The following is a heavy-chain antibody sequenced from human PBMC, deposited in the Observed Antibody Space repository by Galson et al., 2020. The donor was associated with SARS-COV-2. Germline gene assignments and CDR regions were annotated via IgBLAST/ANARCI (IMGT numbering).Heavy chain of an antibody. CDR1: GGSISSYY. CDR3: ARTQTDGYSSGWYLDRLWFDP. CDR2: IYYSGST. D-gene: IGHD6-19*01. V-gene: IGHV4-59*01. J-gene: IGHJ5*02. Sequence: ETLSLTCTVSGGSISSYYWSWIRQPPGKGLEWIGYIYYSGSTNYNPSLKSRVTISVDTSKNQFSLKLSSVTAADTAVYYCARTQTDGYSSGWYLDRLWFDPWGQGTLVTVSS.